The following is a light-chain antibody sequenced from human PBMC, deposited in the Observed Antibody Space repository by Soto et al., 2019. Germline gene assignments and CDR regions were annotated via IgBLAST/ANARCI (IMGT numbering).Light chain of an antibody. J-gene: IGLJ2*01. Sequence: QPVLTQSSSASASLGSSVMLTCTLSSGHSSYIIAWHQQQPGKAPRFLMELESGGTYNRGSGVPGRFSGSSSGADRYLTISNPQSEDEAAYYCDTWGSYIQVFGGGTKLTVL. CDR3: DTWGSYIQV. CDR2: LESGGTY. CDR1: SGHSSYI. V-gene: IGLV4-60*03.